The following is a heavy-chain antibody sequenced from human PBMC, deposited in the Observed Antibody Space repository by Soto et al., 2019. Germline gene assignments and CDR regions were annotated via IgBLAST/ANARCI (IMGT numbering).Heavy chain of an antibody. J-gene: IGHJ4*03. CDR2: ITPNSGDT. D-gene: IGHD4-17*01. V-gene: IGHV1-2*06. Sequence: HRVRQTPGQGLQWMGRITPNSGDTKYGQTFQGRVTFTRDTSTSTAYMELSGLRSDDTALYYCVRWGYGANGIEFWGQVTLVLVSP. CDR3: VRWGYGANGIEF.